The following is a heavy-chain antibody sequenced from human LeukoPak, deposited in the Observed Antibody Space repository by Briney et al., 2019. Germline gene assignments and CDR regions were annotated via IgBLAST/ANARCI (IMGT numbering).Heavy chain of an antibody. CDR1: GFTFSSYS. CDR2: ISSSSSYI. J-gene: IGHJ4*02. Sequence: GGSLRLSCAASGFTFSSYSMNWVRQAPVKGLEWVSSISSSSSYIYYADSVKGRFTISRDNAKNSLYLQMNSLRAEDTAVYYCARGNVGARDYYFDYWGQGTLVTVSS. CDR3: ARGNVGARDYYFDY. V-gene: IGHV3-21*01. D-gene: IGHD1-26*01.